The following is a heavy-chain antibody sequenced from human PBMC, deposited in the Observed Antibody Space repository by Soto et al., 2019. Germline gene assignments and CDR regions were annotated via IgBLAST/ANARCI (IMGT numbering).Heavy chain of an antibody. CDR1: GGSISSGDFY. CDR2: IYSSGSI. D-gene: IGHD7-27*01. Sequence: SETLSLTCTVSGGSISSGDFYWSWLRQPPGKGLEWIGYIYSSGSIFYNPSLKSRVSISGDTSKNQFALQMSSMTAADTAVYYCARGELGRDYYFDFWGQGTLVTVSS. V-gene: IGHV4-30-4*01. CDR3: ARGELGRDYYFDF. J-gene: IGHJ4*02.